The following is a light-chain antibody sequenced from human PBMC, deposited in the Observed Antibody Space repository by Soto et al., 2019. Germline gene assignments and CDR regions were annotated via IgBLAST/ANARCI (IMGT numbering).Light chain of an antibody. CDR3: QHCCFWST. Sequence: EAVLTQSPATLSVSPGERVTLSCRASLSVSNNLAWYQQKPGQAPSLLIYDASTRTTSVPARFSGSCSVTEFTLTIRRLQYDSCALYYYQHCCFWSTFGQGTPVEIK. CDR2: DAS. CDR1: LSVSNN. V-gene: IGKV3-15*01. J-gene: IGKJ1*01.